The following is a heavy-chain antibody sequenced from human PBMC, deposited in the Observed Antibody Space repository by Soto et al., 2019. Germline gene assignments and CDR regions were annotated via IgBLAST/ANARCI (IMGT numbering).Heavy chain of an antibody. V-gene: IGHV3-23*01. CDR2: ISGSGGST. J-gene: IGHJ4*02. D-gene: IGHD3-16*02. Sequence: GGSIRLSCAASGFPFSSYSMSWVRQAPGKGLEWVSAISGSGGSTYYADSVKGRFTISRDNSKNTLYLQMNSLRAEDTAVYYCAKDQYDYVWGSYRYITQFDYWGQGTLVTVSS. CDR1: GFPFSSYS. CDR3: AKDQYDYVWGSYRYITQFDY.